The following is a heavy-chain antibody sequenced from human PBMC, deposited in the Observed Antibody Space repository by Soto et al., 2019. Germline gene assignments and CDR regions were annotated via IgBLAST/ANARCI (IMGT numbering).Heavy chain of an antibody. Sequence: QVQLQESGPGLVKPSETLSLTCAVSGGSFRSFYWSWIRQPPGKGLEWIGYIYYSGTTKYNPSLKSRVTMSVDTSRKQFSLKLTSVTAADTAVYYCARGNQGELKYYFDYWGQGTLVTVSS. CDR1: GGSFRSFY. D-gene: IGHD1-26*01. V-gene: IGHV4-59*01. J-gene: IGHJ4*02. CDR2: IYYSGTT. CDR3: ARGNQGELKYYFDY.